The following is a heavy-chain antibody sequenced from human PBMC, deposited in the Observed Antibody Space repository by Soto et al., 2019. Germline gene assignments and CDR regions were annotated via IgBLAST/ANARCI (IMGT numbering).Heavy chain of an antibody. CDR2: VHYSGTI. D-gene: IGHD2-21*02. CDR1: GDSIINGIYY. Sequence: QVQVQESGPGLVKPSQTLSLTCTVSGDSIINGIYYWTWIRQHPGKGLEWIGHVHYSGTIYYNPSLTSRVTMPVDTSKSQVSMELSSVTVADTAVYYCVRGADRYKCGFWGQGTLVTVSS. J-gene: IGHJ4*02. CDR3: VRGADRYKCGF. V-gene: IGHV4-31*03.